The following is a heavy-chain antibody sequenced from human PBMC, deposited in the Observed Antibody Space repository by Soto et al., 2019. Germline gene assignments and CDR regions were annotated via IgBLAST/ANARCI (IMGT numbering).Heavy chain of an antibody. J-gene: IGHJ5*02. CDR3: ARATMPPGGVDWFDP. V-gene: IGHV1-69*06. CDR1: GGTFSSYA. Sequence: QVQLVQSGAEVKKPGASVKVSCKASGGTFSSYAISWVRQAPGQGLEWMGGIIPIFGTANYAQKFQGRVTITADKSTSTAYMERRSLRSEDTAVYYCARATMPPGGVDWFDPWGQGTLVTVSS. D-gene: IGHD3-10*01. CDR2: IIPIFGTA.